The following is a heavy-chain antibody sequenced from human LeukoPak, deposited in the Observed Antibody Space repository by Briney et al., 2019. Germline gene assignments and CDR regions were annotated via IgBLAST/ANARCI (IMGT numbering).Heavy chain of an antibody. CDR1: GASISSSTDY. J-gene: IGHJ6*03. CDR3: ARVSWFPGTSYYYMDV. D-gene: IGHD1-1*01. V-gene: IGHV4-39*07. Sequence: SETLSLTCTVSGASISSSTDYWGWIRQPPEKGLEWIANIYYSGSTYYNPSLKSRVTISVDTSKNQFSLKLSSVTAADTAVYYCARVSWFPGTSYYYMDVWGKGTPVTVSS. CDR2: IYYSGST.